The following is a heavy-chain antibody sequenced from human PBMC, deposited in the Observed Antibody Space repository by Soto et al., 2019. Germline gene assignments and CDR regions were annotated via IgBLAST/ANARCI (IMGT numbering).Heavy chain of an antibody. D-gene: IGHD6-6*01. CDR1: GYSFTSYW. Sequence: GESLKISCKGSGYSFTSYWIGWVRQMPGKGLEWMGIIYPGDSDTRYSPSFQGQVTISADKSISTAYLQWSSLKASDTAMYYCARRVGGQLVSRVYYYGMEVWGQGTTVTVSS. J-gene: IGHJ6*02. CDR3: ARRVGGQLVSRVYYYGMEV. CDR2: IYPGDSDT. V-gene: IGHV5-51*01.